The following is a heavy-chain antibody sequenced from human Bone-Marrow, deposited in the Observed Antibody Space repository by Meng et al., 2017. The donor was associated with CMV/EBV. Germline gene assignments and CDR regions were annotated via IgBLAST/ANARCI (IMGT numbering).Heavy chain of an antibody. V-gene: IGHV3-30*03. J-gene: IGHJ4*02. CDR3: ARDRRLMKSDLDY. CDR2: ISYDGSNK. D-gene: IGHD2-8*01. Sequence: GGSRRLSCAASGFTFSRFWMTWVRPAPGKGLEWVAVISYDGSNKYYADSVKGRFTISRDNSKNTLYLQMNSLRAEDTAVYYCARDRRLMKSDLDYWGQGTLVTVSS. CDR1: GFTFSRFW.